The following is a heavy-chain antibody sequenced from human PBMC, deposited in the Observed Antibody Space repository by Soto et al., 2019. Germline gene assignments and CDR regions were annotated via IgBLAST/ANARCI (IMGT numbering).Heavy chain of an antibody. Sequence: SETLSLTCAVSGYSISSGYYWGWIRQPPGKGLEWIGSIYHSGSTYYNPSLKSRVTISVGTSKNQFSLKLSSVTAADTAVYFCARGRMTTVTNLGYLGQGTLVTVSS. V-gene: IGHV4-38-2*01. CDR2: IYHSGST. CDR3: ARGRMTTVTNLGY. D-gene: IGHD4-17*01. J-gene: IGHJ4*02. CDR1: GYSISSGYY.